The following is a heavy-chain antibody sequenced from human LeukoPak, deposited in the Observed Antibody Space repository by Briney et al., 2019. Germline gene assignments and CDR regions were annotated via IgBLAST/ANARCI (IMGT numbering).Heavy chain of an antibody. CDR2: TYYRSKWYH. Sequence: SQTLSLTCAISGDSVTSDRAAWNWIRRSPSTGLEWLGRTYYRSKWYHDYAPSVISRMAINADASKNQFSLQVNSVTPEDTAVYYCTRDDYDQIDYWGQGTLVTVSS. CDR3: TRDDYDQIDY. CDR1: GDSVTSDRAA. D-gene: IGHD4-17*01. J-gene: IGHJ4*02. V-gene: IGHV6-1*01.